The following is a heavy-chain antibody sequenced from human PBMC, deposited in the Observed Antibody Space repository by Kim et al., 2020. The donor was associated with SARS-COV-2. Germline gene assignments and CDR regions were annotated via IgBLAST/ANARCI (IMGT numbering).Heavy chain of an antibody. CDR3: ARDTNYDFWSGYSAAFDI. J-gene: IGHJ3*02. Sequence: KVRFTISRGNAKNSLYLQMNSLRDEDTAVYYCARDTNYDFWSGYSAAFDIWGQGTMVTVSS. V-gene: IGHV3-48*02. D-gene: IGHD3-3*01.